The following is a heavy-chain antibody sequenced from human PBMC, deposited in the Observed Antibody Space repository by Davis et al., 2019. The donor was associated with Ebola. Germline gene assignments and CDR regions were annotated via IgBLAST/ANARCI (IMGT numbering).Heavy chain of an antibody. CDR3: ARADYYDSMYYYYGMDV. D-gene: IGHD3-22*01. CDR2: ISAYNGNT. Sequence: ASVKVSCKASGGTFTSYGISWVRQAPGQGLEWMGWISAYNGNTNYAQKLQGRVTMTTDTSTSTAYMELRSLRSDDTAVYYCARADYYDSMYYYYGMDVWGQGTTVTVSS. J-gene: IGHJ6*02. V-gene: IGHV1-18*01. CDR1: GGTFTSYG.